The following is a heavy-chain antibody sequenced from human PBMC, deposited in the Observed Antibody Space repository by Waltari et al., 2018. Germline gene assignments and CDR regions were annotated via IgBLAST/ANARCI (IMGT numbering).Heavy chain of an antibody. Sequence: QLQLQESGPGLVKPSETLSLTCTVSGGSISSSSYYWGWIRQPPARGREWIGSIYYSGSTYYNPSLKSRVTISVDTSKNQFSLKLSSVTAADTAVYYCARLIPYDSSGYYSMPFDYWGQGTLVTVSS. CDR1: GGSISSSSYY. CDR3: ARLIPYDSSGYYSMPFDY. D-gene: IGHD3-22*01. CDR2: IYYSGST. J-gene: IGHJ4*02. V-gene: IGHV4-39*01.